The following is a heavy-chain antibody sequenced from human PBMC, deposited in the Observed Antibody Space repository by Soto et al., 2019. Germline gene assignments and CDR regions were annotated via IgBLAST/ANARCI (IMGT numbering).Heavy chain of an antibody. J-gene: IGHJ6*02. CDR1: GGTFSSFA. V-gene: IGHV1-69*12. CDR3: ARDRVMRGNAYYYGMDV. Sequence: QVLLVQSGAEVKKPGSSVKVSCKTSGGTFSSFAISWVRLAPGHGLEWMGVIIPRFAAPTYAQKFQGRVSITADEPTRTAYMELSGLRSDDTAVYYCARDRVMRGNAYYYGMDVWGQGTTVTVS. D-gene: IGHD2-21*01. CDR2: IIPRFAAP.